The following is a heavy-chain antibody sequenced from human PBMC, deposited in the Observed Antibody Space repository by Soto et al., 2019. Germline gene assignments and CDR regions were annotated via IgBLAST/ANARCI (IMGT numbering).Heavy chain of an antibody. CDR3: AREIDSNYDGMDV. D-gene: IGHD4-4*01. J-gene: IGHJ6*02. CDR1: GFTFSNFG. V-gene: IGHV3-33*01. CDR2: MGYDGSSK. Sequence: PGGSLRLSCAASGFTFSNFGMNWVRQAPGTGLEWVARMGYDGSSKYYVDSVKSRFTISRDNSKETVYLQMNSLRAEDTGVYYCAREIDSNYDGMDVWGQGTTVTVSS.